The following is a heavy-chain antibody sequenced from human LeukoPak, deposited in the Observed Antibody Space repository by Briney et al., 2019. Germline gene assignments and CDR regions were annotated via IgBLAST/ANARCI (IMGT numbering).Heavy chain of an antibody. V-gene: IGHV3-21*01. CDR2: ISSSSSYI. CDR3: ARDPGYYDSSGYFPAYFQH. CDR1: GFTFSSYS. J-gene: IGHJ1*01. Sequence: GGSLRLSCAASGFTFSSYSMNWVRQAPGKGLEWVSSISSSSSYIYNADSVKGRSTISRDNAKNSLYLQMNSLRAEDTAVYYCARDPGYYDSSGYFPAYFQHWGQGTLVTVSS. D-gene: IGHD3-22*01.